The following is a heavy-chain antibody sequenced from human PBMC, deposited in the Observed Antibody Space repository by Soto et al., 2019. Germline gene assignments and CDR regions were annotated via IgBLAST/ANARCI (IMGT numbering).Heavy chain of an antibody. V-gene: IGHV4-59*01. CDR1: GGSIRGYY. D-gene: IGHD2-21*02. J-gene: IGHJ6*02. CDR2: MYNTGST. CDR3: ARDLWGYCGTDCYPLDV. Sequence: SETLFLTCTVSGGSIRGYYWSWIRQPPGKGLEWIGYMYNTGSTVYNPSFKSRVTISVDTSKNQFSLKLNSVTAADTAVYYCARDLWGYCGTDCYPLDVWGQGTTVTVS.